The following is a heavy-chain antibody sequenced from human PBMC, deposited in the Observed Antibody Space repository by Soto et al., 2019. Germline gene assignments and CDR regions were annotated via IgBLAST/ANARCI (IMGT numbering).Heavy chain of an antibody. CDR2: MNPNSGNT. D-gene: IGHD3-3*01. CDR3: ARGVLDFWSGYLVEYSHFDY. V-gene: IGHV1-8*01. J-gene: IGHJ4*02. Sequence: VASVKVSCKASGYTFTSYDINWVRQATGQGLEWMGWMNPNSGNTGYAQKFQGRVTMTRNTSISTAYMELSSLRSEDTAVYYCARGVLDFWSGYLVEYSHFDYWGQGTLVTVSS. CDR1: GYTFTSYD.